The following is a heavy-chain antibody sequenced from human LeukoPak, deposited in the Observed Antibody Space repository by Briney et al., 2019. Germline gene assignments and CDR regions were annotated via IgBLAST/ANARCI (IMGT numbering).Heavy chain of an antibody. CDR1: GFTFSSYA. CDR2: ISYDGSNK. D-gene: IGHD5-24*01. J-gene: IGHJ3*02. V-gene: IGHV3-30*04. CDR3: ARGEMATQGAFDI. Sequence: PGGSLRLSCAAPGFTFSSYAMHWVRQAPGKGLEWVAVISYDGSNKYYADSVKGRFTISRDNSKNTLYLQMNSLRAEDTAVYYCARGEMATQGAFDIWGQGTMVTVSS.